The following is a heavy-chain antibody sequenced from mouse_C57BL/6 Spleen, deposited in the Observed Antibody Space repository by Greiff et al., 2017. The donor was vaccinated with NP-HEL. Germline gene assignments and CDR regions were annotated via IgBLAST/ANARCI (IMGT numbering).Heavy chain of an antibody. CDR1: GYTFTSYW. Sequence: VQLQQSGAELVRPGSSVKLSCKASGYTFTSYWMDWVKQRPGQGLEWIGNIYPSDSETHYNQKFKDKATLTVDKSSSTAYMQLSSLTSEDSAVYYCARRDDGYDEKPMDYWGQGTSVTVSS. CDR2: IYPSDSET. V-gene: IGHV1-61*01. D-gene: IGHD2-2*01. CDR3: ARRDDGYDEKPMDY. J-gene: IGHJ4*01.